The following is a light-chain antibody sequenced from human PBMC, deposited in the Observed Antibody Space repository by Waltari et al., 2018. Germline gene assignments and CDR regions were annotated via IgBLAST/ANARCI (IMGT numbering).Light chain of an antibody. CDR2: WAS. V-gene: IGKV4-1*01. CDR3: QQYHITPTS. Sequence: DIVMTQSPYSLAASLGETATINCKSSQSVLHSFNNNNYLAWYPQKPCHSPKLLIHWASVREPGVPDRVSGSGSGTDFTLTISGLRAEDVAVYYCQQYHITPTSFGQGTKLEI. CDR1: QSVLHSFNNNNY. J-gene: IGKJ2*03.